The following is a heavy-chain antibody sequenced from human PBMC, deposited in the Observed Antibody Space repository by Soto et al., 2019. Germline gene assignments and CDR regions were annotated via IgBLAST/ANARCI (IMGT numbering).Heavy chain of an antibody. CDR1: GFTFSSYA. V-gene: IGHV3-23*01. D-gene: IGHD3-9*01. Sequence: GGSLRLSCAASGFTFSSYAMSWVRQAPGKGLEWVSAISGSGGSTYYADSVKGRFTISRDNSKNTLYLQMNSLRAEDTAVYYCAKKRSRYFDWLLCPYFDYWGQGTLVTVSS. J-gene: IGHJ4*02. CDR2: ISGSGGST. CDR3: AKKRSRYFDWLLCPYFDY.